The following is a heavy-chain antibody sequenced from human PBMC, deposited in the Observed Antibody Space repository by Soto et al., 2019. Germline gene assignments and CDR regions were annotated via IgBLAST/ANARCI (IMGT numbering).Heavy chain of an antibody. CDR3: ARSSGGNFGIIIEGTNWFAP. D-gene: IGHD1-26*01. CDR2: INPHGGST. CDR1: RDTFTSYY. Sequence: QLVQSGGEVKQPGASVKVSCKAPRDTFTSYYINWVRQAPGQGLEWMGVINPHGGSTAYSQQFQGRLTLTRDTSASTVYMEVSSLTSEDTSMYYCARSSGGNFGIIIEGTNWFAPWGQGTLVTFSS. J-gene: IGHJ5*02. V-gene: IGHV1-46*01.